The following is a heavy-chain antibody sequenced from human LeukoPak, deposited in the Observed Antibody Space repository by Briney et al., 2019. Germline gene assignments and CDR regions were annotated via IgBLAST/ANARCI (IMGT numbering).Heavy chain of an antibody. CDR3: TRDRGAYNLYDY. J-gene: IGHJ4*02. V-gene: IGHV3-49*03. CDR2: IRSKAYGETA. Sequence: GRSLRLSCTASGFTFGDYAMSWIRQAPGKGLEWVGFIRSKAYGETADYAASVKGRFTISRDDSKAIAYLQMNSLKTEDTAVYHCTRDRGAYNLYDYWGQETLVTVSS. D-gene: IGHD1-1*01. CDR1: GFTFGDYA.